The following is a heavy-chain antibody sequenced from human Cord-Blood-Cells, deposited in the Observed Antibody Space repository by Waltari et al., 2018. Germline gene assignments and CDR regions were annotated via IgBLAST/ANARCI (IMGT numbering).Heavy chain of an antibody. CDR2: IYHSGST. V-gene: IGHV4-38-2*01. D-gene: IGHD6-13*01. J-gene: IGHJ4*02. Sequence: QVQLQESSPGLVKPSETLSLTCAVSGYSISSGYYWGWIREPPGKGLEWIGSIYHSGSTYYHPSLKSRVTISVDTSKNQFSLKLSSVTAADTAVYYCASTAAAIYYFDYWGQGTLVTVSS. CDR3: ASTAAAIYYFDY. CDR1: GYSISSGYY.